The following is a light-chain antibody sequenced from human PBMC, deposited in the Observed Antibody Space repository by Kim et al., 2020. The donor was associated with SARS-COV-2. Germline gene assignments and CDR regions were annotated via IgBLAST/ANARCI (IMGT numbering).Light chain of an antibody. Sequence: DTVMTQSPATLSVSPGERATLSCRASQSVSSNLAWYQQKPGQAPRLLIYAASTRATGIPARFSGSGSETEFTLTISSLQSEDFAVYYCQQYNDWLRTFGQGTKVDIK. CDR3: QQYNDWLRT. J-gene: IGKJ1*01. CDR1: QSVSSN. V-gene: IGKV3-15*01. CDR2: AAS.